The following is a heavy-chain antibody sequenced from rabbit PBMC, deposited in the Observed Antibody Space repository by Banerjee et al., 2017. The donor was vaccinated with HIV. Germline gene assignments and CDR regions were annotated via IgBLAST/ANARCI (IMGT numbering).Heavy chain of an antibody. D-gene: IGHD1-1*01. CDR3: ARDLTGVIGWNLNL. V-gene: IGHV1S45*01. CDR1: GFSFSSSSW. CDR2: IGTGSDDST. Sequence: QEQLEESGGDLVKPEGSLTLTCTASGFSFSSSSWICWVRQAPGKGLEWIACIGTGSDDSTYYASWAKGRFTISKTSSTTVTLQIPSLTAADTATYFCARDLTGVIGWNLNLWGTGTLVTV. J-gene: IGHJ4*01.